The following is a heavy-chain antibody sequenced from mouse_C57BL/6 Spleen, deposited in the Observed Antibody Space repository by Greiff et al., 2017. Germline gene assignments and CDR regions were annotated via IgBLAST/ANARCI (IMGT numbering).Heavy chain of an antibody. Sequence: VKLQQSGAELVKPGASVKISCKASGYAFSSYWMNWVKQRPGKGLEWIGQIYPGDGDTNYNGKFKGKATLTADKSSSTAYMQLSSLTSEDSAVYFCARSETGTLFDYWGQGTTLTGSS. V-gene: IGHV1-80*01. CDR3: ARSETGTLFDY. D-gene: IGHD4-1*01. CDR1: GYAFSSYW. J-gene: IGHJ2*01. CDR2: IYPGDGDT.